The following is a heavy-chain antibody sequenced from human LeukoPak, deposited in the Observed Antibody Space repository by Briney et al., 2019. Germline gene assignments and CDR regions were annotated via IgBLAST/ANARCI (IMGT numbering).Heavy chain of an antibody. CDR1: GDSISSGHYY. V-gene: IGHV4-61*10. CDR3: ARAWFGELFFDY. J-gene: IGHJ4*02. Sequence: PETLCLTCIVSGDSISSGHYYWNWIRQSAGKGLEWIGYISSRGTSTYNPSLKSPVTISKDTSKNQFSLRLNSVTAADTAVYYCARAWFGELFFDYWGQGARVIVSP. CDR2: ISSRGTS. D-gene: IGHD3-10*01.